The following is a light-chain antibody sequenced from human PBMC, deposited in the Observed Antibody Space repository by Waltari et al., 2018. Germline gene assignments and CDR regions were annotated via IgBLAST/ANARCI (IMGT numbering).Light chain of an antibody. V-gene: IGKV4-1*01. CDR2: WAS. Sequence: DIVMTQSPEFLAVSLGERATINCKSSQSVLYNSNDKNYLAWYQQKPGQPPKLLIYWASTRQSGVPDRFSGSGSGTDFTLTMNSLQAEDVAVYYCQQYYSRRTFGRGTRVEIK. J-gene: IGKJ1*01. CDR1: QSVLYNSNDKNY. CDR3: QQYYSRRT.